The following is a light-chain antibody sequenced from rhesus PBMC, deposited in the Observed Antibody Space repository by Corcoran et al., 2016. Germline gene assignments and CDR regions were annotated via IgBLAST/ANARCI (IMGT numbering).Light chain of an antibody. CDR3: QQYFTKPYI. V-gene: IGKV1-22*01. CDR2: KAS. CDR1: QAISNW. Sequence: DIQMTQSPSSLSASVGDTVTITCRASQAISNWLAWYQQKPGKAPELLIFKASSVQSGVPSRFSGRGSGTDFALTISSLQSEDFATYYCQQYFTKPYIFGQGTKVEIK. J-gene: IGKJ2*01.